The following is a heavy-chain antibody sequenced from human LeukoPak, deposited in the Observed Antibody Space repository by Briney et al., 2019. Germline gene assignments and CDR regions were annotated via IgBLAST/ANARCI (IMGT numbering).Heavy chain of an antibody. CDR3: ARDFDYGDYGVNYFDY. CDR2: ISSSSSYK. J-gene: IGHJ4*02. CDR1: GFTFSSYS. Sequence: PGGSLRLSCAASGFTFSSYSMNWVRQAPGKGLEWVSSISSSSSYKYYADSVKGRFTISRDNAKNSLYLQMNSLRAEDTAVYYCARDFDYGDYGVNYFDYWGQGTLVTVSS. D-gene: IGHD4-17*01. V-gene: IGHV3-21*01.